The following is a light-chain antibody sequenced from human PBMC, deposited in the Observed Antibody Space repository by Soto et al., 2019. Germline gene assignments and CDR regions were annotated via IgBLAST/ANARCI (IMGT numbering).Light chain of an antibody. CDR1: SSDVGGYKY. CDR2: DVS. V-gene: IGLV2-14*01. Sequence: QSVLTQPASVSGSPGQSITISGTGTSSDVGGYKYVSWYQHHPGKGPKLMLYDVSNRPSGVSNRFSGSKSGNTASLTISGLQAEDEADYYCSSYTSSTTYVFGTGTKLTVL. J-gene: IGLJ1*01. CDR3: SSYTSSTTYV.